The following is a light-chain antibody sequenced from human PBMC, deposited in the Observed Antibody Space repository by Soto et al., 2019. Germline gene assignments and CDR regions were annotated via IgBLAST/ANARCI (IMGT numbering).Light chain of an antibody. CDR1: QSISSW. J-gene: IGKJ1*01. CDR2: GAS. Sequence: MTHSPSTLSASVGDRVTITCRASQSISSWLAWYQQKPGQAPRLLIYGASTRATGIPARFSGSGSGTEFTLTISSLQSEDFAVYYCQQYNNWPPVTFGQGTKVDIK. CDR3: QQYNNWPPVT. V-gene: IGKV3-15*01.